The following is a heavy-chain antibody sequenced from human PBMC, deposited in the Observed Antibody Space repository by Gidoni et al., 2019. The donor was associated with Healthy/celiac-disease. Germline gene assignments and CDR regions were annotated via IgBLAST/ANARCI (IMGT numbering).Heavy chain of an antibody. Sequence: EVQLVESGGGLVKPGGSLRLACAASGFTFSNAWTSWVRQAPGKGLEWVGRIKSKTDGGTTDYAASVKGRFTISRDDSKNTLYLQMNSLKTEDTAVYYCTTGDDFWSGYYYGMDVWGQGTTVTVSS. J-gene: IGHJ6*02. D-gene: IGHD3-3*01. CDR1: GFTFSNAW. CDR3: TTGDDFWSGYYYGMDV. CDR2: IKSKTDGGTT. V-gene: IGHV3-15*01.